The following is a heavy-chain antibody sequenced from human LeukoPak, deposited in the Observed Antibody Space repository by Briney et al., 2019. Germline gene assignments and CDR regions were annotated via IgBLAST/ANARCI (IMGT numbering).Heavy chain of an antibody. CDR1: GASFSGYY. CDR2: INHSGST. CDR3: ARVGSGSLSLDY. Sequence: SETLSLTCAVYGASFSGYYWSWIRQPPGKGLEWIGEINHSGSTNYNPSLKSRVTMSVDTSKNQFSLKLSSVTAADTAVYYCARVGSGSLSLDYWGQGTLVTVSS. V-gene: IGHV4-34*01. D-gene: IGHD1-26*01. J-gene: IGHJ4*02.